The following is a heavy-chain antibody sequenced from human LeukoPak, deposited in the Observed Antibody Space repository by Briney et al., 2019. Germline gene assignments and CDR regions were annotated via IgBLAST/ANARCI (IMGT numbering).Heavy chain of an antibody. D-gene: IGHD3-9*01. CDR2: IIPIFGTA. CDR1: GGTFSSYA. V-gene: IGHV1-69*13. J-gene: IGHJ4*02. CDR3: ARGQFDDILTGYYMDYFDY. Sequence: ASVKVSCKASGGTFSSYAISWVRQAPGQGLEWMGGIIPIFGTADYAQKFQGRVTITADESTSTAYMELSSLRAEDTAVYYCARGQFDDILTGYYMDYFDYWGPGTLVTVSS.